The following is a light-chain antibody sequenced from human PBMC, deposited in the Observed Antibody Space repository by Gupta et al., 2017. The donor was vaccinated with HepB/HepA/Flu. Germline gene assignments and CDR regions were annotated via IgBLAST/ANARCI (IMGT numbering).Light chain of an antibody. CDR1: QAISSY. Sequence: DIQSTQSPSFLSASVGDRVTITCRASQAISSYLAWYQQRPGKAPNLLIYAASTLQRGVPSRFSGSGSGTEFTLTISSLQPEDSATYYCQQVDNFPFTFGPGTKVDIK. CDR2: AAS. J-gene: IGKJ3*01. CDR3: QQVDNFPFT. V-gene: IGKV1-9*01.